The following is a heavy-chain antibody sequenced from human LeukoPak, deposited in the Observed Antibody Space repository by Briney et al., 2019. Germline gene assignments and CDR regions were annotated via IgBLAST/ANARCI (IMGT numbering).Heavy chain of an antibody. CDR2: TYNSGST. Sequence: SETLSLTCTVSGDSISSLYWSWIRQPPGKRPEWIGSTYNSGSTSYNPSLKSRVTISVDTSKNQLSLKLSSVTAADTAMYYCAGGLQWLAHDCWGQGTLVTVSS. D-gene: IGHD6-19*01. CDR3: AGGLQWLAHDC. V-gene: IGHV4-59*08. J-gene: IGHJ4*02. CDR1: GDSISSLY.